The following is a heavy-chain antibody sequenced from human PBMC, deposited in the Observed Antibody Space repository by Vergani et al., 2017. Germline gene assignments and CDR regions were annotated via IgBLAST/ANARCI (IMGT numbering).Heavy chain of an antibody. Sequence: QVQLVQSGAEVKKPGASVKVSCKASGYTFTGYYLHWVRQAPGQGLEWMGWINPNSGGTNYAPKFQGRVTMTRDTSISTAYMELSRLRSDDTAVYYCATPPSSGWYWYFDLWGRGTLVTVSS. CDR2: INPNSGGT. V-gene: IGHV1-2*02. CDR3: ATPPSSGWYWYFDL. CDR1: GYTFTGYY. J-gene: IGHJ2*01. D-gene: IGHD6-19*01.